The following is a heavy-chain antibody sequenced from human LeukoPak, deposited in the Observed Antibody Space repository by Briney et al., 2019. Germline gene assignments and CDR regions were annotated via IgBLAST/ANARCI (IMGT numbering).Heavy chain of an antibody. V-gene: IGHV3-11*04. Sequence: GGSLRLSCAVSGFTFSDYYMSWIRQAPGKGLEWLSYIGSSGTTIYYADSVKGRFTISRDNAKNSLYLQMNSLRVEDTAVYYCARDPPYGCNSHWGQGTRVTVSS. D-gene: IGHD4-23*01. CDR2: IGSSGTTI. CDR3: ARDPPYGCNSH. CDR1: GFTFSDYY. J-gene: IGHJ4*02.